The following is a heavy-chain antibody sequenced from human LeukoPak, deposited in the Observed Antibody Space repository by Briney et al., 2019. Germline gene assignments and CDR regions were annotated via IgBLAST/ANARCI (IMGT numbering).Heavy chain of an antibody. CDR2: IYTSGST. V-gene: IGHV4-4*07. J-gene: IGHJ4*02. Sequence: SETLSLTCTVSGGSISSYYWSWIRQPSAMGLEWIGRIYTSGSTNYNPSLKSRVTMSVDTSKNQFSLKLSSVTAADTAVYYCARDSSVGADYWGQGTLVTVSS. CDR1: GGSISSYY. D-gene: IGHD1-26*01. CDR3: ARDSSVGADY.